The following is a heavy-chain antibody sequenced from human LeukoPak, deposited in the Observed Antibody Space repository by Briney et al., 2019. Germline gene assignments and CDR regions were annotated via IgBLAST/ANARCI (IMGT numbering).Heavy chain of an antibody. CDR1: GPSLEDYT. J-gene: IGHJ5*02. Sequence: PGACLRLSCAAAGPSLEDYTMHWVRQAPGKGLEGVSVITWNGRSTTYADSVKGRFTISRDNDINSLYLQMNSLTKEDTGFYYCVKDIGMVVGTVFHAWGQGTLVTVSS. CDR3: VKDIGMVVGTVFHA. V-gene: IGHV3-43*01. CDR2: ITWNGRST. D-gene: IGHD3/OR15-3a*01.